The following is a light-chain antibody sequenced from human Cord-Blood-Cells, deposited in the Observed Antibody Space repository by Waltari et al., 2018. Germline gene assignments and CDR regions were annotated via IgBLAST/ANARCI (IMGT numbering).Light chain of an antibody. J-gene: IGLJ1*01. Sequence: QSALTQPPSASGSPGQSVTLPCTGTSSDVGGYYHLSWYQQHPGKAPKLVTYEVSKRPSGVPDRFSGSKSGNTASLTVSGLQAEDEADYYCISYAGSNNYVFGTGTKVTVL. CDR1: SSDVGGYYH. V-gene: IGLV2-8*01. CDR3: ISYAGSNNYV. CDR2: EVS.